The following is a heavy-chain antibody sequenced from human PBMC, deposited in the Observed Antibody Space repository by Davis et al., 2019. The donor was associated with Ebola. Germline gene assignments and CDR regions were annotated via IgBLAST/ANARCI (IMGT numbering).Heavy chain of an antibody. D-gene: IGHD3-3*01. J-gene: IGHJ6*03. Sequence: GESLKISCEASGFTFNTYWMYWVCQAPGKGLVCVSRINSDGSSTTYADSVRGRFTISRDNAKSTLFLQMNSLRAEDTAVYYCARQLRFLAWSGYMDVWGKGTTVTVSS. CDR1: GFTFNTYW. CDR3: ARQLRFLAWSGYMDV. V-gene: IGHV3-74*01. CDR2: INSDGSST.